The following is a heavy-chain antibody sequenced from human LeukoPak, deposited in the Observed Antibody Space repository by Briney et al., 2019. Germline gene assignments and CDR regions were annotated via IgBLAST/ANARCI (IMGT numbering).Heavy chain of an antibody. CDR2: ISWNSGSI. CDR1: GFTFDDYA. D-gene: IGHD2-2*01. Sequence: GGSLRLSCAASGFTFDDYAVHWVRQAPGKGLEWVSGISWNSGSIGYADSVKGRFTISRDNAKNSLYLQMNSLRAEDTALYYCAKGNTITIVVVPAAYFDYWGQGTLVTVSS. V-gene: IGHV3-9*01. J-gene: IGHJ4*02. CDR3: AKGNTITIVVVPAAYFDY.